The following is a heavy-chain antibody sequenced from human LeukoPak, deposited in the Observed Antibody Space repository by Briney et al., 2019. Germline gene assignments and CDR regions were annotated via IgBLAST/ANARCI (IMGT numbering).Heavy chain of an antibody. J-gene: IGHJ4*02. CDR3: ARLEDTAMAGDY. V-gene: IGHV1-2*02. D-gene: IGHD5-18*01. CDR2: INPNSGGT. CDR1: GYTFTGYY. Sequence: ASVKVSCTASGYTFTGYYMHWVRQAPGQGLEWMGWINPNSGGTNYAQKFQGRVTMTRDTSISTAYMELSRLRSDDTAVYYCARLEDTAMAGDYWGQGTLVTVSS.